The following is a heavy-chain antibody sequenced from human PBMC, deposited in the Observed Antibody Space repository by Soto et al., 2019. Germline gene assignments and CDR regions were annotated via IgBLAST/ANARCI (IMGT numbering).Heavy chain of an antibody. Sequence: QVQLVQSGAEVKKPGASVKVSCKASGYTFTSYGISWVRQAPGQGLEWMGWIRAYNGNTNYAQKRQGSVTIPTDTSPSTAYMELLTIVPADTVVYSCARNAPPVDYWGQGTLVTVSS. V-gene: IGHV1-18*01. CDR1: GYTFTSYG. D-gene: IGHD2-2*01. CDR3: ARNAPPVDY. J-gene: IGHJ4*02. CDR2: IRAYNGNT.